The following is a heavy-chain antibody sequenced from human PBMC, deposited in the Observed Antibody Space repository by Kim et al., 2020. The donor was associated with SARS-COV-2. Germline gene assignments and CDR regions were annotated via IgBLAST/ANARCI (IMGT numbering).Heavy chain of an antibody. CDR1: GFTFSDYY. Sequence: GGSLRLSCAASGFTFSDYYMSWIRQAPGKGLEWVSYISSSSSYTNYADSVKGRFTISRDNAKNSLYLQMNSLRAEDTAVDYCARELGPPSVFDYWVQGTLAADCS. J-gene: IGHJ4*02. CDR2: ISSSSSYT. V-gene: IGHV3-11*06. CDR3: ARELGPPSVFDY. D-gene: IGHD3-16*01.